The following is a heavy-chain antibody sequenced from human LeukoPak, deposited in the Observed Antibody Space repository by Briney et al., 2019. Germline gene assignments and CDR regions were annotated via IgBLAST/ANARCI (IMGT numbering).Heavy chain of an antibody. CDR2: IIPILGIA. J-gene: IGHJ6*03. CDR3: ARGVVPAAHTYYYYYMDV. D-gene: IGHD2-2*01. V-gene: IGHV1-69*04. CDR1: GGTFSSYA. Sequence: ASVKVSCKASGGTFSSYAISWVRQAPGQGLEWMGRIIPILGIANYAQKFQGRVTITADKSTSTAYMELSSLRSEDTAVYYCARGVVPAAHTYYYYYMDVWGKGTTVTVSS.